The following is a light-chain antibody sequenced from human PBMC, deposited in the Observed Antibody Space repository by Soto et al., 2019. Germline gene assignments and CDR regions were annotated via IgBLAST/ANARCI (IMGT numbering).Light chain of an antibody. CDR3: QKYSSVIT. CDR2: AAS. J-gene: IGKJ5*01. CDR1: QGSSNF. Sequence: DIQMTQSPSSLSASVRDRVTITCRASQGSSNFLAWYQQKPGKVPKLLISAASTLQSGVPSRFSGSGSGTDFTLTITSLQPEDVATYYCQKYSSVITFGQGTRLEIK. V-gene: IGKV1-27*01.